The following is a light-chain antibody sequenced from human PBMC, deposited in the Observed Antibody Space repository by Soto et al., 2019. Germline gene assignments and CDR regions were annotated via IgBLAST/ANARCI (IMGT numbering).Light chain of an antibody. CDR1: QSVGAY. Sequence: EILLPQCPVTLSLSPGYRATLSCRAGQSVGAYLAWYQQKPGQAPRLLIYDASKRATGIPARFSGSWSGTDFTLTVSNREPDDFAVYYCQQRSDWPQGVTFGPWTKVDSK. J-gene: IGKJ3*01. CDR3: QQRSDWPQGVT. CDR2: DAS. V-gene: IGKV3-11*01.